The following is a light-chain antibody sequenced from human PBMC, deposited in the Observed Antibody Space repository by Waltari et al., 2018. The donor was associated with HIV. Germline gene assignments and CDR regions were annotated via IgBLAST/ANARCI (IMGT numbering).Light chain of an antibody. J-gene: IGLJ3*02. CDR2: ANT. Sequence: QSVLTQPPSVSGALGQRVTLSCTGSSSHIGASSDVNWYQPLPGIAPKLLIYANTNRPSGVPDRFSGSKSGTSASLAITGLQAEDEADYYCQAYDSRLSGWVFGGGTQLTVL. CDR1: SSHIGASSD. CDR3: QAYDSRLSGWV. V-gene: IGLV1-40*01.